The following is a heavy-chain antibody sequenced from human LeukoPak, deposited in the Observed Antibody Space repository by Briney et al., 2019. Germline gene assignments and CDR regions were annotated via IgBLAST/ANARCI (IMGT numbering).Heavy chain of an antibody. CDR2: TSYDGSNK. J-gene: IGHJ4*02. V-gene: IGHV3-30*18. CDR3: AKILPDTVTADY. Sequence: PGGSLRHSCAASGFTFSSYGMYWVRQAPGKGLEWVAVTSYDGSNKYYADSVKGRFTISRDNSKNTLYLQMNSLRAEDTAVYYCAKILPDTVTADYWGQGTLVTVSS. D-gene: IGHD4-11*01. CDR1: GFTFSSYG.